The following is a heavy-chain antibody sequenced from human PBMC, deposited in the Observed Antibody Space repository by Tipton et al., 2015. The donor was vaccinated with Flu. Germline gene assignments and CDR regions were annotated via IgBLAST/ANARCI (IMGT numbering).Heavy chain of an antibody. V-gene: IGHV4-38-2*01. CDR1: GYSMSTSYY. CDR3: ARQRWELLDY. CDR2: ISHSGST. D-gene: IGHD1-26*01. J-gene: IGHJ4*02. Sequence: TLSLTCAVSGYSMSTSYYWGWIRQPPGKGLEWIGSISHSGSTYYKPSLKSRVTISLDTFQNQFSLNLNSVTAADTAVYYCARQRWELLDYWGQGTLVTVSS.